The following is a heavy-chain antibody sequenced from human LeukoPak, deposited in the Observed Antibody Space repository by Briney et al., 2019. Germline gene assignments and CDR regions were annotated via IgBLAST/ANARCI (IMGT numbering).Heavy chain of an antibody. Sequence: PSQTLSLTCTVSGRSISSGDYYWSWIRQPPGKGLEWIGYIYYSGSTYYNPSLKSRVTISVDTSKNQFSLKLSSVTAADTAVYYCARQPSTVTNWFDPWGQGTLVTVSS. D-gene: IGHD4-17*01. J-gene: IGHJ5*02. CDR2: IYYSGST. V-gene: IGHV4-30-4*01. CDR1: GRSISSGDYY. CDR3: ARQPSTVTNWFDP.